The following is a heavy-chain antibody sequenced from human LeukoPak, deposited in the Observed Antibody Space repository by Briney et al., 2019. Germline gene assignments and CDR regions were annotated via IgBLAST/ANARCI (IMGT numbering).Heavy chain of an antibody. CDR3: ARVVVDGDQHFDY. CDR2: IYTSGST. Sequence: SQTLSLTCTVSGASISSGSHYWSWIRQPAGKGLEWIGRIYTSGSTKYNPSLESRVTMSVDTSKNQFSLKLSSVTAADTAVYYRARVVVDGDQHFDYWGQGTLVTVSS. CDR1: GASISSGSHY. D-gene: IGHD4-17*01. J-gene: IGHJ4*02. V-gene: IGHV4-61*02.